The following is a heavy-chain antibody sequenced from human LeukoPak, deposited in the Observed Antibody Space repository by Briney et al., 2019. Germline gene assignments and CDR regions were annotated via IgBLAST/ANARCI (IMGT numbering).Heavy chain of an antibody. Sequence: SETLSLTCTVSGGSISGTLYYWGWIRQPPGKGLEWIGSIFYSGITYYNPSLQSRVTISVDASKSQFSLHLSSVPAADTALYYCARIIVVTSTDYFDSWGQGTLVTVSS. J-gene: IGHJ4*02. CDR3: ARIIVVTSTDYFDS. D-gene: IGHD2/OR15-2a*01. CDR1: GGSISGTLYY. CDR2: IFYSGIT. V-gene: IGHV4-39*01.